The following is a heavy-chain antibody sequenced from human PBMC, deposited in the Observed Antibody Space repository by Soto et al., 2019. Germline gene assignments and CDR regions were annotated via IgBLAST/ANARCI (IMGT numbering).Heavy chain of an antibody. V-gene: IGHV1-58*01. D-gene: IGHD3-3*01. CDR3: AAANPAYYDFLSATYNGFDY. CDR2: IVVGSGNT. CDR1: GLTFTSSA. J-gene: IGHJ4*02. Sequence: SGKVSRKASGLTFTSSAVQWVRQARGQRLEWIGWIVVGSGNTNYAQKFQERVTITRDMSTSTAYMELSSLRSEDTAVYYCAAANPAYYDFLSATYNGFDYWGQGTLVTVSS.